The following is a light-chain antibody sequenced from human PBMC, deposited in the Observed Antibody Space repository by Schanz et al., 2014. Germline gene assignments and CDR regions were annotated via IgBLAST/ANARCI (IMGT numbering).Light chain of an antibody. J-gene: IGLJ2*01. V-gene: IGLV2-8*01. CDR1: SSDIGNYNY. Sequence: QSALTQPPSASGSPGQSVTISCTGTSSDIGNYNYVSWYQQHPGQAPKLVIYEVTKRPSGVPDRFSGSKSGNTASLTVSGHQAEDEADYYCSSYAGSNNLVFGGGTKLTVL. CDR2: EVT. CDR3: SSYAGSNNLV.